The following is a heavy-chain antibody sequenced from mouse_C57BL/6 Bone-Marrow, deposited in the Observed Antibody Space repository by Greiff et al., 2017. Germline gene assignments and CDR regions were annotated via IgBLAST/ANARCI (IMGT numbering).Heavy chain of an antibody. V-gene: IGHV1-9*01. CDR2: ILPGNGST. J-gene: IGHJ2*01. CDR3: ARWMGDDLDY. CDR1: GYTFTGYW. Sequence: VKLVESGAELMKPGASVKLSCKATGYTFTGYWIEWVKQRPGHGLEWIGEILPGNGSTNYNEKFKGKATFTAGTSSNTAYMQLSTLTTEDSAIDDCARWMGDDLDYWGQGTTLTVSS. D-gene: IGHD2-3*01.